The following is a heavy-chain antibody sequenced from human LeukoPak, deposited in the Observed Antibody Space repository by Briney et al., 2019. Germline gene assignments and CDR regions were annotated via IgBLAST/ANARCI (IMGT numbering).Heavy chain of an antibody. CDR3: VRGDSREL. Sequence: GGSLRLSCAASGFTFNTYTMNWVRQAPGKGLEWTSSIGRTSVDKYYADSVRGRFTISRDNAKNSLYVQMNSLRAEDTAVYYYVRGDSRELWGQGTLVTVSS. D-gene: IGHD3-22*01. V-gene: IGHV3-21*01. CDR1: GFTFNTYT. J-gene: IGHJ4*02. CDR2: IGRTSVDK.